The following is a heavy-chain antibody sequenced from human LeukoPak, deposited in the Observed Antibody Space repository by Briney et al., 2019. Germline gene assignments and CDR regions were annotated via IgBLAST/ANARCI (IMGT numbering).Heavy chain of an antibody. Sequence: ASVKVSCKASGYIFTSYGITWVRQAPGQGLEWMGWISPYNGNTNYAQRLQGRVTMTPETSTRTAYMELSSLRSDDTAIYYCARDLSKVATTYYDYWGQGTLVTVSS. CDR2: ISPYNGNT. V-gene: IGHV1-18*01. CDR1: GYIFTSYG. CDR3: ARDLSKVATTYYDY. J-gene: IGHJ4*02. D-gene: IGHD2-15*01.